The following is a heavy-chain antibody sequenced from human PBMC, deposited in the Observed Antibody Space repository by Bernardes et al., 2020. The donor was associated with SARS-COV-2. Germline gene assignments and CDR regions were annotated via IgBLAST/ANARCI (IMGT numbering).Heavy chain of an antibody. CDR1: GFSLSTSGVG. CDR2: IYWDDDK. J-gene: IGHJ6*02. CDR3: AHRGNWNDGGAMDV. D-gene: IGHD1-1*01. Sequence: SGPTLVKPTQTLTLTCTFSGFSLSTSGVGVGWIRQPPGKALEWLALIYWDDDKRYSPSLKSRLTITKDTSKNQVVLTMTNMDPVDTATYYCAHRGNWNDGGAMDVWGQGTTVTVSS. V-gene: IGHV2-5*02.